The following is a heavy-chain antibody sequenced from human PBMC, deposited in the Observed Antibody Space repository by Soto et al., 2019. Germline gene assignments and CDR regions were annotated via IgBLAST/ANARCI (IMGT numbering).Heavy chain of an antibody. CDR2: ISGGGDAT. D-gene: IGHD1-26*01. Sequence: PGGSLRLSCAASGFTFNGYAMNWVRQAPGKGLEWVSGISGGGDATFYADSVKGRFTISRDNSKNTLYLQMNSLRAEDTAEYYCTKDNGSYRPLFQDYWGQRTLVTVSS. CDR3: TKDNGSYRPLFQDY. CDR1: GFTFNGYA. V-gene: IGHV3-23*01. J-gene: IGHJ4*02.